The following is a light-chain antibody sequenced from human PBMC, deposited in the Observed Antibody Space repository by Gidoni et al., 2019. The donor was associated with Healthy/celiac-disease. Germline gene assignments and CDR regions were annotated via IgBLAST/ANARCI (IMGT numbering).Light chain of an antibody. V-gene: IGKV2D-29*01. CDR1: QSLLHSDGKTY. CDR2: DVS. Sequence: DIVMTQTPLSLSVTPGQPASISCKSSQSLLHSDGKTYLYWDLQKPGQPPQLLIYDVSNRFSGVPDRFSGSGSGTDFTLKISRVEAEDVGVYYCMQSIQLPLTFGGGTKVEIK. CDR3: MQSIQLPLT. J-gene: IGKJ4*01.